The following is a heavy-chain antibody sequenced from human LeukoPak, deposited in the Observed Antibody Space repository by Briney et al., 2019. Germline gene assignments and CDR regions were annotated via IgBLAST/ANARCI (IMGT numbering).Heavy chain of an antibody. CDR1: GDSVSSNSAA. CDR2: TYYRSKWYY. J-gene: IGHJ4*02. Sequence: SQTLSLTCAISGDSVSSNSAAWSWVRQSPSRGLEWLGRTYYRSKWYYDYPVSVKGRITIIPDTSKNQFSLQLNSVTPEDTAVYYCARDPRTPAFDYWGQGTLVTVSS. V-gene: IGHV6-1*01. D-gene: IGHD1-14*01. CDR3: ARDPRTPAFDY.